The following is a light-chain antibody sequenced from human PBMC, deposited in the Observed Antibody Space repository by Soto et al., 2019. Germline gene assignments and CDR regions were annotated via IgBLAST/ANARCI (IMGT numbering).Light chain of an antibody. CDR2: EAS. CDR3: QQYSSYSPYT. J-gene: IGKJ2*01. CDR1: QVIKND. V-gene: IGKV1-17*01. Sequence: IQITQSPSSLSASVGERVTITCRASQVIKNDLSWYQQRPGKAPNLLISEASTLQSGVPSRFTGSGSGTEFTLAISRLQPDDFATYYCQQYSSYSPYTFGQGTKVDIK.